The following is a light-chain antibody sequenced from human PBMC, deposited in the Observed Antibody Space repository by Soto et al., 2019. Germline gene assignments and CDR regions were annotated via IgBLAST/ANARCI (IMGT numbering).Light chain of an antibody. CDR2: VAS. V-gene: IGKV3-15*01. CDR3: PQYNTWPPP. Sequence: EIVMTQSPATLSVSPGERATLSCRASQSVSSNLAWYQQKPGQAPRLLIYVASTRSTGIPARFSGIRSATDFTLTISRLQSEDFALYYCPQYNTWPPPFGQGTRLEIK. CDR1: QSVSSN. J-gene: IGKJ5*01.